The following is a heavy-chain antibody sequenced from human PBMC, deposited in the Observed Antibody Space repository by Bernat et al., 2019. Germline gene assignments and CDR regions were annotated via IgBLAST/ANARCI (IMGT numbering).Heavy chain of an antibody. J-gene: IGHJ5*02. V-gene: IGHV1-2*04. D-gene: IGHD2-2*01. CDR1: GYTFTGYY. CDR3: ARGLYCSSTSCSQTPYNWFDP. Sequence: QVQLVQSGAEVKKPGASVKVSCKASGYTFTGYYMHWVRQAPGQGLERMGWINPNSGGTNYAQKFQGWVTMTRDTSISTAYMELSRLRSDDTAVYYCARGLYCSSTSCSQTPYNWFDPWGQGTLVTVSS. CDR2: INPNSGGT.